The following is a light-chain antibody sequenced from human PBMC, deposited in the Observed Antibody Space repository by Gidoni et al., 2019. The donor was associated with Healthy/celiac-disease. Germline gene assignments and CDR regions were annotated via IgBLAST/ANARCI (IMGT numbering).Light chain of an antibody. CDR2: DDS. V-gene: IGLV3-21*02. CDR3: QVWDSSSDHWV. CDR1: NLGRKS. J-gene: IGLJ3*02. Sequence: SYVLTQPPSVSVAPGQTARITCGGNNLGRKSVHWSQQKPCQAPVLFVYDDSDRPSGIPELFSGSNSGNTATLTISRVEAGDEADYYCQVWDSSSDHWVFGGGTKLTVL.